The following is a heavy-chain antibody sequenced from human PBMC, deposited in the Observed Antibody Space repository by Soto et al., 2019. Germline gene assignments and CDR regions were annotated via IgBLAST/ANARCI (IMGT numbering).Heavy chain of an antibody. D-gene: IGHD2-2*01. Sequence: GGSLRLSCAASGFTFSDYYMSWIRQAPGKGLEWVSYISSSGSTIYYADSVKGRFTISRDNAKNSLYLQMNSLRAEDTAVYYCARDRLTIVVVPAARDAFDIWGQGTMVTVSS. CDR1: GFTFSDYY. CDR3: ARDRLTIVVVPAARDAFDI. J-gene: IGHJ3*02. V-gene: IGHV3-11*01. CDR2: ISSSGSTI.